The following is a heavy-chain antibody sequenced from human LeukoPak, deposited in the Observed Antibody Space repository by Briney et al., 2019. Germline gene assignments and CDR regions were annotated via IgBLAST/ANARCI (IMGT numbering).Heavy chain of an antibody. Sequence: SETLSLTCAVSGGSISRTNWWSWVRQPPGKGLEWIGETYYSGTTNYNPSLKSRVTISVDKSRNQFSLKLSSVTAADTAVYYCARVFGYSYGFIDYWGQGTLVTVSS. CDR1: GGSISRTNW. CDR3: ARVFGYSYGFIDY. CDR2: TYYSGTT. D-gene: IGHD5-18*01. J-gene: IGHJ4*02. V-gene: IGHV4-4*02.